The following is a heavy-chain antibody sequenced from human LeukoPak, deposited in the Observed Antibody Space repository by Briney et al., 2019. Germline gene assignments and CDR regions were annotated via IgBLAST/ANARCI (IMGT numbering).Heavy chain of an antibody. CDR1: GFTFSSYW. CDR2: IKQDGSDK. V-gene: IGHV3-7*01. D-gene: IGHD5-18*01. Sequence: GGSLRLSCAASGFTFSSYWMSWARQAPGKGMEWVAYIKQDGSDKTHVDCVKGRFTISRENAKNSLYLQMNSLRAEGTAVYYCARDTAMVVYWGQETLVTVSS. J-gene: IGHJ4*02. CDR3: ARDTAMVVY.